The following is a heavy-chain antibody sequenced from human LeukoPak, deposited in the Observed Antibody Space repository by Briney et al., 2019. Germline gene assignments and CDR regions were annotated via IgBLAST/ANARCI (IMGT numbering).Heavy chain of an antibody. D-gene: IGHD3-9*01. CDR3: ARAYDILTGYSN. CDR1: GGSISSYY. Sequence: SETLSLTCSVPGGSISSYYWSWIRQPPGKGLKWIGYIYYSGSTDYNPSLKSRVTISVDTSKNQFSLKLSSVTAADTAVYYCARAYDILTGYSNWGQGTLVTVSS. J-gene: IGHJ4*02. CDR2: IYYSGST. V-gene: IGHV4-59*01.